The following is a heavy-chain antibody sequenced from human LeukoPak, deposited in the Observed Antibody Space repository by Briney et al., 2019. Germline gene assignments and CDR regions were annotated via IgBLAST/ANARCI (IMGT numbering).Heavy chain of an antibody. D-gene: IGHD3-10*01. CDR3: AISPYLWFGELSAGWFDP. Sequence: ASVKVSCKASGGTFSSYAISWVRQAPGQGLEWMGRIIPILGIANYAQKFQGRVTITTDESTSTAYMELSSLRSEDTAVYYCAISPYLWFGELSAGWFDPWGQGTLVTVSS. V-gene: IGHV1-69*04. CDR1: GGTFSSYA. J-gene: IGHJ5*02. CDR2: IIPILGIA.